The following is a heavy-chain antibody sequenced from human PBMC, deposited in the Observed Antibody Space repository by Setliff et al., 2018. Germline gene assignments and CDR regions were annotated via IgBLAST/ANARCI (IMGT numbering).Heavy chain of an antibody. CDR3: ARHGYSYGYYFEY. V-gene: IGHV4-39*01. CDR2: FYYGGST. CDR1: GASISSSSYY. D-gene: IGHD5-18*01. Sequence: TSETLSLTCTVSGASISSSSYYWGWVRQPPGKGLEWIETFYYGGSTYYSPSLKSRVTISVDASKNQFSLKLTSVTAADTAVYSCARHGYSYGYYFEYWGQGTLVTVSS. J-gene: IGHJ4*02.